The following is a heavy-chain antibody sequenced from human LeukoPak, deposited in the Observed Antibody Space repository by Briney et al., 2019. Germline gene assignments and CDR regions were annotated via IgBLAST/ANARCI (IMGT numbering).Heavy chain of an antibody. CDR1: GFTFSSYA. D-gene: IGHD1-26*01. V-gene: IGHV3-23*01. CDR2: ISGSGGST. J-gene: IGHJ4*02. CDR3: ARGIVGAAHFDY. Sequence: GRSLRLSCAASGFTFSSYAMSWVRQAPGKGLERVSAISGSGGSTYYADSVKGRFTISRDNSKNTLYLQMNSLRAEDTAVYYCARGIVGAAHFDYWGQGTLVTVSS.